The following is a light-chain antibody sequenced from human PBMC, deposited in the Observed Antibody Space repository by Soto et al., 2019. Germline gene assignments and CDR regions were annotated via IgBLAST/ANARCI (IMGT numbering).Light chain of an antibody. CDR2: GAS. CDR3: QQYYNWPLT. CDR1: QSVSSN. J-gene: IGKJ4*01. V-gene: IGKV3-15*01. Sequence: EIVMTQSPATLSVSPGERATLSCRASQSVSSNLAWYQQKPGQAPRLLIYGASTRATGIPARFSGSGSGTEFTLTISSLQSEDFAVYYCQQYYNWPLTFGGGTRWRSN.